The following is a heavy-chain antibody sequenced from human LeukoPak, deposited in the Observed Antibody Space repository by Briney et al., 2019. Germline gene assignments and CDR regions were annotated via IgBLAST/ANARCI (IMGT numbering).Heavy chain of an antibody. J-gene: IGHJ4*02. D-gene: IGHD2-15*01. CDR3: ARFDPGSSCSKCDYFDY. CDR1: GGSISSSSYY. CDR2: IYYSGST. Sequence: SETLSLTCTVPGGSISSSSYYWGWIRQPPGKGLEWIGSIYYSGSTYYNPSLKSRVTISVDTSKNQFSLKLSSVTAADTAVYYCARFDPGSSCSKCDYFDYWGQGTLVTVSS. V-gene: IGHV4-39*01.